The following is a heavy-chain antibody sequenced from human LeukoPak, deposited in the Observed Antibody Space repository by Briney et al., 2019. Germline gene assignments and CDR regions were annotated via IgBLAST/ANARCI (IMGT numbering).Heavy chain of an antibody. CDR3: ARETYVWGSYRYSGFDI. J-gene: IGHJ3*02. Sequence: ASVKVSCKASGYTFTSYGISWVRQAPGQGLEWMGWISAYNGNINYAQKLQGRVTMTTDTSTSTAYMELRSLRSDDTAVYYCARETYVWGSYRYSGFDIWGQGTMVTVSS. V-gene: IGHV1-18*01. D-gene: IGHD3-16*02. CDR1: GYTFTSYG. CDR2: ISAYNGNI.